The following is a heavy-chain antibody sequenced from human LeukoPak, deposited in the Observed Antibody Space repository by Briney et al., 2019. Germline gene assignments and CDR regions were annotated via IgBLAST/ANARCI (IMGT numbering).Heavy chain of an antibody. CDR1: GGSISSYY. Sequence: PSETLSLTCTVSGGSISSYYWSWIRQPPGKGLEWIGYIYYSGSTNYNPSLKSRVTISVDTSKNQFSLKLSSVTAADTAVYYCARATYYYDSSGYYWEGNWFDPWGQGTLVTVSS. J-gene: IGHJ5*02. CDR3: ARATYYYDSSGYYWEGNWFDP. D-gene: IGHD3-22*01. CDR2: IYYSGST. V-gene: IGHV4-59*01.